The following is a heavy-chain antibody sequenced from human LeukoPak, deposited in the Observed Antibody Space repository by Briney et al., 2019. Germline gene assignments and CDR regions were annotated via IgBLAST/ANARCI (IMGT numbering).Heavy chain of an antibody. Sequence: GGSLRLSCAASGFTFSSYGMHWVRQAPGKGLEWVAVIWYDGSNKYYADSVKGRFTISRDNSKNTLYLQMNSLRAEDTAVYYCARDSSYYHDSSGYYDYYYMDVWGKGTTVTVSS. V-gene: IGHV3-33*01. CDR2: IWYDGSNK. D-gene: IGHD3-22*01. CDR1: GFTFSSYG. CDR3: ARDSSYYHDSSGYYDYYYMDV. J-gene: IGHJ6*03.